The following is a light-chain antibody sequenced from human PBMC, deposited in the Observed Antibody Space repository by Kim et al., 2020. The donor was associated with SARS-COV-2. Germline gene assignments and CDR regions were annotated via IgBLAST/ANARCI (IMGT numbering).Light chain of an antibody. CDR2: SNN. Sequence: RVPISCSGSSSNIGSNYVYWYQQLPGTAPKLLIYSNNQRPSGVPDRFSGSKSGTSASLAISGLRSEDEADYYCAAWDDSLSGLWVFGGGTQLTVL. CDR3: AAWDDSLSGLWV. V-gene: IGLV1-47*02. CDR1: SSNIGSNY. J-gene: IGLJ3*02.